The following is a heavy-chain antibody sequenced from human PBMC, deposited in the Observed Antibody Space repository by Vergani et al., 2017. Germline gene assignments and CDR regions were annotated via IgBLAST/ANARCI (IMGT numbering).Heavy chain of an antibody. J-gene: IGHJ5*02. CDR2: IHYSGTI. D-gene: IGHD2-2*01. CDR1: GGSISSGDYY. V-gene: IGHV4-31*03. Sequence: QVQLQESGPGLVKPSQTLSLTCTVSGGSISSGDYYWSWIRQPPGKGLEWIGYIHYSGTIYYNPSLQSRSTISLDTSKNQFSLKLISVTAADTAVYYCARYHSRNLPKNGFDPWGQGTLVTVSS. CDR3: ARYHSRNLPKNGFDP.